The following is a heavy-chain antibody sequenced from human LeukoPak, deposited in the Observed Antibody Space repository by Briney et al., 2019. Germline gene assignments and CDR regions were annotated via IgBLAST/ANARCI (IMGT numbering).Heavy chain of an antibody. CDR1: GFIFSTYA. J-gene: IGHJ4*02. Sequence: GRSLRLSCAASGFIFSTYAMNWVRQAPGKGLEWVAVISYDGRQNYYADSVKGRFTISRDNSKNTLYLQMNSLRAEDTAVYYCARDGGIVGATTLPRYWGQGTLVTVSS. V-gene: IGHV3-30*04. CDR3: ARDGGIVGATTLPRY. CDR2: ISYDGRQN. D-gene: IGHD1-26*01.